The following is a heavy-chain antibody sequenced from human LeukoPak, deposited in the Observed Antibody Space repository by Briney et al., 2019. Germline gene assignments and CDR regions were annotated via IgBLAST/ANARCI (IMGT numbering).Heavy chain of an antibody. CDR1: GFTFSNAW. CDR2: IKSKTDGGTT. CDR3: TEGYCTNGVCSSLDY. Sequence: GGSLRLSCAASGFTFSNAWMSWVRQAPGKGLEWVGRIKSKTDGGTTDYAAPVKGRFTISRDDSKNTLYLQMNSLKTEDTAVYYCTEGYCTNGVCSSLDYWGQGTLVTVSP. D-gene: IGHD2-8*01. V-gene: IGHV3-15*01. J-gene: IGHJ4*02.